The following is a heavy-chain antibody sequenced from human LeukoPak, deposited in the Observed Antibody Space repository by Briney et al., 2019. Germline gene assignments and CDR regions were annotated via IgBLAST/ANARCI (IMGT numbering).Heavy chain of an antibody. CDR3: ARDGCTNGVCYLLGV. CDR2: INPNSGGT. Sequence: ASVKVSCKASGYTFTGYYMHWVRQAPGQGLEWMGRINPNSGGTNYAQKFQGRVTMTRDTSISTAYMELSRLRSDDTAVYYCARDGCTNGVCYLLGVWGKGTTVTVSS. D-gene: IGHD2-8*01. CDR1: GYTFTGYY. J-gene: IGHJ6*04. V-gene: IGHV1-2*06.